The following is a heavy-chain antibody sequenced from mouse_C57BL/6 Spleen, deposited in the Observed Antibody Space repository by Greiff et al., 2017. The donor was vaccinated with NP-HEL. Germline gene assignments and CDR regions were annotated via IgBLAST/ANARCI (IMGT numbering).Heavy chain of an antibody. CDR1: GYTFTSYW. CDR3: ARRDSSGGFDY. Sequence: QVQLQQPGAELVRPGSSVKLSCKASGYTFTSYWIHWVKQRPIQGLEWIGNIDPSDSETHYNQKFKDKATLTVDKSSSTAYMQLSSLTSEDSAVYYCARRDSSGGFDYWGQGTTLTVSS. CDR2: IDPSDSET. V-gene: IGHV1-52*01. J-gene: IGHJ2*01. D-gene: IGHD3-2*02.